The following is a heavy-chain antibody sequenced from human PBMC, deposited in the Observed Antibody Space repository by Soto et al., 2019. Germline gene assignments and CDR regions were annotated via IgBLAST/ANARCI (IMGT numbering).Heavy chain of an antibody. CDR1: GFTFSSYA. CDR2: ISGSGGST. D-gene: IGHD2-15*01. CDR3: AKDVGYCSGGSCPLFDY. Sequence: GGSLRLSCAASGFTFSSYAMSWVRQAPGKGLEWVSAISGSGGSTYYADSVKGRFTISRDNSKNTLYLQMNSLRTEDTAVYYCAKDVGYCSGGSCPLFDYWGQGTLVTVSS. V-gene: IGHV3-23*01. J-gene: IGHJ4*02.